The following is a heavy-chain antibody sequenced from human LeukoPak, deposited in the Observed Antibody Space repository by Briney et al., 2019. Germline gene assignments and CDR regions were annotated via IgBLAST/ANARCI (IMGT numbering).Heavy chain of an antibody. CDR2: IYSGGST. CDR3: ARDGTKSYYFDY. D-gene: IGHD1-26*01. Sequence: GGSLRLSCAASGFTVSSNYMSWVRQAPGKGLEWVSVIYSGGSTYYADSVKGRFTISRDNSKNTLYLQMNSLRAEDTAVYYCARDGTKSYYFDYWGQGTLVTVSS. J-gene: IGHJ4*02. CDR1: GFTVSSNY. V-gene: IGHV3-66*01.